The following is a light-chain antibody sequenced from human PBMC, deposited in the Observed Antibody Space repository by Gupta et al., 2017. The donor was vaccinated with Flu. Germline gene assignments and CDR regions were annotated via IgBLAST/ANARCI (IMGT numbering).Light chain of an antibody. Sequence: SVLPPPPSVSVAPGQRVTISCTRSNSNIGTGYDVHWYQQLPGTAPKLLIYANSKRPSGVPDRFSGSKAGTSASLAITGLQADDEADYYGQYFDTSRKGYVFGTGTKVTVL. CDR1: NSNIGTGYD. CDR3: QYFDTSRKGYV. V-gene: IGLV1-40*01. CDR2: ANS. J-gene: IGLJ1*01.